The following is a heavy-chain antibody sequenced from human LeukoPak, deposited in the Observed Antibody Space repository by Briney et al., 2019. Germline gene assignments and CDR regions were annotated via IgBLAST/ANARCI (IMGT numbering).Heavy chain of an antibody. V-gene: IGHV3-21*01. Sequence: GGSLRLSCAAPGFTFSSYGMTWVRQAPEKGLEWVSSITSRSYIYYADSVKGRFTISRDNSKNTLYLQMNSLRAEDTAVYYCAKLVVVVGTIDYFDYWGQGTLVTVSS. J-gene: IGHJ4*02. CDR3: AKLVVVVGTIDYFDY. D-gene: IGHD2-15*01. CDR2: ITSRSYI. CDR1: GFTFSSYG.